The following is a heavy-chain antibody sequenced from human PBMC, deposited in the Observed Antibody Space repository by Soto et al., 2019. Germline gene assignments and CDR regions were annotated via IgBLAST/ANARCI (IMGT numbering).Heavy chain of an antibody. Sequence: SETLSLTCTVSGGSISSGGYYWSWIRQHPGKGLEWIGYIYYSGSTYYNPSLKSRVTISVDTSKNQFSLKLSSVTAADTAVYYCARYPQEQWLGQNYYYYGMDVWGQGTTVTVSS. CDR1: GGSISSGGYY. V-gene: IGHV4-31*03. J-gene: IGHJ6*02. D-gene: IGHD6-19*01. CDR3: ARYPQEQWLGQNYYYYGMDV. CDR2: IYYSGST.